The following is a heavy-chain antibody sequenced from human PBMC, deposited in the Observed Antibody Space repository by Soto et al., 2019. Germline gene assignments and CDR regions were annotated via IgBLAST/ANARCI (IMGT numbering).Heavy chain of an antibody. CDR3: AREEKKAANGTFGKNTLDV. V-gene: IGHV4-59*01. J-gene: IGHJ6*02. CDR2: VYHVGNT. D-gene: IGHD2-8*01. Sequence: SETLSLTGTLSGASITSSYCTWIRQPPWMGLEWIGSVYHVGNTNSNPSLRSRLTMSVDTSKNQLSLRLTSVTTADTAVYYCAREEKKAANGTFGKNTLDVCGQGTAVAVSS. CDR1: GASITSSY.